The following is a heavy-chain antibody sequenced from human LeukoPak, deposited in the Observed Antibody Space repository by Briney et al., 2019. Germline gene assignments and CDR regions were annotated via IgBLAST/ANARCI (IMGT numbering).Heavy chain of an antibody. CDR3: VRHRTGTTADY. J-gene: IGHJ4*02. CDR2: IYCSGNT. D-gene: IGHD1-7*01. Sequence: PSETLSLTCTVSGVSISTYYWSWIRQPPGKGLEWIGCIYCSGNTNNSPSLKSRVTISVDTSKNQFSPSLTSVTAADTAVYYCVRHRTGTTADYWGQGTLVTVSS. CDR1: GVSISTYY. V-gene: IGHV4-59*08.